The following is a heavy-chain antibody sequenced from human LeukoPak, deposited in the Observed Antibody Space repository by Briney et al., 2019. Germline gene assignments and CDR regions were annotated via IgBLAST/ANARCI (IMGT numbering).Heavy chain of an antibody. J-gene: IGHJ3*02. Sequence: PGESLRLSCAASGFTFSSYAMGWVRQAPGKGLEWVSAISGSGGTTYYPDSVKGRFTISRDNSKNTLYLEMNSLRAEDTAVYYCAKALTLRDSSKDRGAFDIWGQGTMVTVSS. CDR1: GFTFSSYA. CDR2: ISGSGGTT. V-gene: IGHV3-23*01. CDR3: AKALTLRDSSKDRGAFDI. D-gene: IGHD3-22*01.